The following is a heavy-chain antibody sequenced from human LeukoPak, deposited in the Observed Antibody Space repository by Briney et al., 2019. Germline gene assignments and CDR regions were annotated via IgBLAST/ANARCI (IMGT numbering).Heavy chain of an antibody. CDR3: ARGLVYSRAGGSYGY. V-gene: IGHV4-34*01. Sequence: SETLSLTCAVYGGSFSGYYWSWIRQPPGKGLEWIGEINHSGSTNYNPSLKSRVTISVDTSKNQFSLELSSVTAADTAVYYCARGLVYSRAGGSYGYWGQGTLVTVSS. CDR1: GGSFSGYY. CDR2: INHSGST. J-gene: IGHJ4*02. D-gene: IGHD1-26*01.